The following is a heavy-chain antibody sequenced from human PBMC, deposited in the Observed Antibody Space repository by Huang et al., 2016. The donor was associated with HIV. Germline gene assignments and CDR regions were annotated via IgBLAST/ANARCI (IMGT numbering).Heavy chain of an antibody. CDR1: GFSISSYW. D-gene: IGHD3-22*01. V-gene: IGHV3-74*01. J-gene: IGHJ4*02. CDR2: INSDGSST. Sequence: EVQLVESGGGLVQPGGSLRLSCAASGFSISSYWMHWVRQAPGKGLVWAVRINSDGSSTSYADSVKGRFTISRDNAKNTLYLQMNSLRAEDTAVYYCARDPRIQSWLNFFDYWGQGTLVSVSS. CDR3: ARDPRIQSWLNFFDY.